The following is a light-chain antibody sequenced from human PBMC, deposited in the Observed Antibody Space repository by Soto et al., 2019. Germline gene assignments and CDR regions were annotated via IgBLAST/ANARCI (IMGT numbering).Light chain of an antibody. J-gene: IGLJ2*01. V-gene: IGLV2-11*01. CDR2: DVT. Sequence: QSALTQPRSVSGSPGQSVTISCTGTISDVAGYNYVSWYQHHPGKAPKLLISDVTKRPSWVPDRFSGSKSGSTAPLTISELQAEDEADYYCSSYAGSNNLVFGGGTKLTVL. CDR3: SSYAGSNNLV. CDR1: ISDVAGYNY.